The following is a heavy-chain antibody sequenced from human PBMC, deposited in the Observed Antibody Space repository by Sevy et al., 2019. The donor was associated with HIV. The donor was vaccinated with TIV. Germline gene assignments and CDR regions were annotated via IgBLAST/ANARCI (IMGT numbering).Heavy chain of an antibody. D-gene: IGHD2-15*01. CDR1: GFTFSSYA. V-gene: IGHV3-23*01. J-gene: IGHJ3*02. CDR2: ISGSGGST. CDR3: AKGGRWSGGRCHSRGAFDI. Sequence: GGSLRLSCAASGFTFSSYAMSWVRQAPGKGLEWVSAISGSGGSTYYADSVKGRFTISRDNSKDTLYLQMNSLRAEDTAVYYCAKGGRWSGGRCHSRGAFDIWGQGTMVTVSS.